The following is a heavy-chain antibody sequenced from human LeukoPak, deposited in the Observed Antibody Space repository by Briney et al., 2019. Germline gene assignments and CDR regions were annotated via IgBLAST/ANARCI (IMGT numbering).Heavy chain of an antibody. CDR2: ISSDGRDT. Sequence: GGSLRLSCAASGFTFTNYAMHWVRQAPGKGLEWLALISSDGRDTYYADSVKGRFTISRDNSKNTLFLQMNSLRAEDTAVYYCAKRRGYCSGGSCFPTSYYFDYWGQGTLVTVSS. D-gene: IGHD2-15*01. V-gene: IGHV3-30-3*02. CDR3: AKRRGYCSGGSCFPTSYYFDY. J-gene: IGHJ4*02. CDR1: GFTFTNYA.